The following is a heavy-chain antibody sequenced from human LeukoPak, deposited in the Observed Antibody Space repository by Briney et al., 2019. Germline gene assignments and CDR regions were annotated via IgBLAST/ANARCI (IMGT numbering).Heavy chain of an antibody. V-gene: IGHV3-23*01. Sequence: GGSLRLSCAASGFTFSSYAMSWVRQAPGKGLEWVSAISGSGGSTYYADSVKGRFTISRDNSKNTLYLQMNSLRAEDTAVYYCARSTLYYDFWSGYLYDYWGQGTLVTVSS. D-gene: IGHD3-3*01. CDR2: ISGSGGST. CDR1: GFTFSSYA. CDR3: ARSTLYYDFWSGYLYDY. J-gene: IGHJ4*02.